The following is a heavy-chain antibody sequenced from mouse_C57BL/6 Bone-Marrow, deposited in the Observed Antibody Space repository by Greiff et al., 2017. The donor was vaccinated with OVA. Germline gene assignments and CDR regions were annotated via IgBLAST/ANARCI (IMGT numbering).Heavy chain of an antibody. J-gene: IGHJ1*03. V-gene: IGHV1-52*01. CDR3: ASPFIGACFDC. D-gene: IGHD1-1*01. CDR2: IDTCDSET. CDR1: GYTFTSYG. Sequence: QVQLQQPGAELVRPGSSVKLSCKASGYTFTSYGMHWVKQRPIQGLEWIGNIDTCDSETNYNQKFKDKATLTVDKSSSTAYMQLSSLTSEDSAVYFCASPFIGACFDCWGKGTTVTVSS.